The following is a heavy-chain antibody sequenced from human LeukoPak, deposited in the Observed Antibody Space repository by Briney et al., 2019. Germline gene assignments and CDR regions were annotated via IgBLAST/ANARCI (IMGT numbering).Heavy chain of an antibody. D-gene: IGHD4-11*01. J-gene: IGHJ3*02. CDR3: AREMTTVDDAAFGI. CDR1: GFTFSDYY. V-gene: IGHV3-11*04. CDR2: ISSSGSTI. Sequence: GGSLRLSCAASGFTFSDYYMSWIRQAPGKGLEWVSYISSSGSTIYYADSVKGRFTISRDNAKNSLYLQMNSLRAEDTAVYYCAREMTTVDDAAFGIWGQGTMVTVSS.